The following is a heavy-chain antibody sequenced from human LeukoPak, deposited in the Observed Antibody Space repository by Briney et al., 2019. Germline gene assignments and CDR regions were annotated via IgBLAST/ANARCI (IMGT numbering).Heavy chain of an antibody. CDR3: ARGYCSGGSCYSYYYYNYMDV. D-gene: IGHD2-15*01. CDR1: GGSISSSSYY. Sequence: PSETLSLTCTVSGGSISSSSYYWGWIRQPPGKGLEWIGSIYYSGSTYYNPSLKSRVTISVDTSQNQFPLKLSSVTAADTAVYYCARGYCSGGSCYSYYYYNYMDVWGKGTTVTVSS. V-gene: IGHV4-39*06. CDR2: IYYSGST. J-gene: IGHJ6*03.